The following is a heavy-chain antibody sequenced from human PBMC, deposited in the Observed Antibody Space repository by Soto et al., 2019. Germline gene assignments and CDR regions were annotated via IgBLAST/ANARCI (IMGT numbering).Heavy chain of an antibody. V-gene: IGHV4-59*01. D-gene: IGHD6-13*01. CDR1: SDSIISYY. CDR3: ARGTSWQLPFDY. J-gene: IGHJ4*02. Sequence: PSETLSLTCTVSSDSIISYYCSFIRQPPWKRLEWIVYISYSGSTDYNPSLKSRVTISGDTSKNQFSLKVSSVTAADTAVYYCARGTSWQLPFDYWGQGTLVTVSS. CDR2: ISYSGST.